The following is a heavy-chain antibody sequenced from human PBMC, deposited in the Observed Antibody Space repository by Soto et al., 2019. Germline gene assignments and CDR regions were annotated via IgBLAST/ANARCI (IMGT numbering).Heavy chain of an antibody. V-gene: IGHV4-59*01. CDR2: IDYRGTT. J-gene: IGHJ5*02. Sequence: QVQLQESGPGLVKPSETLSLTCTVSGGSISSYYWSWIRQPPGKGLEWIGYIDYRGTTNYNPSLKLRVSISVDTSKNQFSLKLASVTAADTAVYYCARARQRVIDLFDLLVGGFDPWGQGSLVTVSS. D-gene: IGHD3-9*01. CDR1: GGSISSYY. CDR3: ARARQRVIDLFDLLVGGFDP.